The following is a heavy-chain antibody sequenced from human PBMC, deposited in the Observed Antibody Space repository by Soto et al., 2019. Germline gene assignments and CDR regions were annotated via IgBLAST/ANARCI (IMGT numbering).Heavy chain of an antibody. J-gene: IGHJ4*02. V-gene: IGHV4-59*01. CDR1: GGSISSYY. Sequence: PSETLSLTCSVSGGSISSYYWSWIRQPPGKGLEWIGYIYNSGSTNYNPSLKSRVTISVDTSKNQFSLKLTSVTAADTAVYYCAAPPRYWGQGTLVTVSS. D-gene: IGHD6-6*01. CDR2: IYNSGST. CDR3: AAPPRY.